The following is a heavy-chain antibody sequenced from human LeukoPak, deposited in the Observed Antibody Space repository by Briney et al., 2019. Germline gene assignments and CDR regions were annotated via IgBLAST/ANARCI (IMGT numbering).Heavy chain of an antibody. V-gene: IGHV4-4*09. CDR2: IYTSGST. D-gene: IGHD6-6*01. J-gene: IGHJ4*02. Sequence: SETLSLTCTVSGGSISSYYWSWIRQPPGKGLEWIGYIYTSGSTNYTPSLKSRVTISVDTSKNQFSLKLSSVTAADTAVYYCASYYSSSSYFDYWGQGTLVTVSS. CDR3: ASYYSSSSYFDY. CDR1: GGSISSYY.